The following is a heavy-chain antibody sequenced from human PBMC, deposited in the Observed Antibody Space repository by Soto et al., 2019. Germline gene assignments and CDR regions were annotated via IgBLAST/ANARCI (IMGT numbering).Heavy chain of an antibody. Sequence: PAETLSLTCAVSGGSISRYYWSWIRQPPGKGLEWIGYIYYSGSTNYNPSLKSRVTISVDTSKNQFSLKLSSVTAADTAVYYCARVGDRFDPWGQGTLVTVSS. D-gene: IGHD3-3*01. CDR3: ARVGDRFDP. CDR1: GGSISRYY. CDR2: IYYSGST. V-gene: IGHV4-59*01. J-gene: IGHJ5*02.